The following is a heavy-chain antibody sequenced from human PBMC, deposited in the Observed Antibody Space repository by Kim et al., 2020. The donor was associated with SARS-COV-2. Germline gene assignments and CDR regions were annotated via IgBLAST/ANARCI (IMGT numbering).Heavy chain of an antibody. CDR3: ARGERGAAAGISMWYYYYGMNG. CDR2: INHSGST. J-gene: IGHJ6*02. CDR1: GGSFSGYY. Sequence: SETLSLTCAVYGGSFSGYYWSWIRQPPGKGLEWIGDINHSGSTNYNPSLKSRVTISVDTSKNQCSLKLSSVTAADTAVYYCARGERGAAAGISMWYYYYGMNGWGQGTTVTVSS. D-gene: IGHD6-13*01. V-gene: IGHV4-34*01.